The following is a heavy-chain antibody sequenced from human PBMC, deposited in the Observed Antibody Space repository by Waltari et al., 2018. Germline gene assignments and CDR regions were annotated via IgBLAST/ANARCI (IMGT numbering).Heavy chain of an antibody. CDR1: GGSISRYY. CDR2: IYYSGSN. D-gene: IGHD3-3*01. Sequence: QVQLQESGPGLVKPSETLSLTCTVSGGSISRYYWSWIRQPPGKGLEWIGYIYYSGSNNYTPALKSRVTISVDTSKNQFSLKLSSVTAADTAVYYCARWGYYDFWSGYYAFDIWGQGTMVTVSS. CDR3: ARWGYYDFWSGYYAFDI. V-gene: IGHV4-59*01. J-gene: IGHJ3*02.